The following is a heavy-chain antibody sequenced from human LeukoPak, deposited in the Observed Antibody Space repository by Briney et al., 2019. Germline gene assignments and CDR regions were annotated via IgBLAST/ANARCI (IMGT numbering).Heavy chain of an antibody. CDR2: IFTSGST. D-gene: IGHD1-26*01. CDR1: GGSISSYY. J-gene: IGHJ3*02. Sequence: SETLSLTCTVSGGSISSYYWNWIRQPAGKGLEWIGRIFTSGSTNYNPSLKSRVTMSVDTSKNQFSLKLSSVTAADTAVYYCARDQTYRYSGSYFRAFDIWGQGTMVTVSS. V-gene: IGHV4-4*07. CDR3: ARDQTYRYSGSYFRAFDI.